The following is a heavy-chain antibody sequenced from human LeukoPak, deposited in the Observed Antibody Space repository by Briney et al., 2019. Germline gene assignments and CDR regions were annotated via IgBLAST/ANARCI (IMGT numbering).Heavy chain of an antibody. CDR3: ARGGTYYYDGSGYFFFDY. J-gene: IGHJ4*02. CDR1: GFSFSSYA. Sequence: GGSLRLSCAASGFSFSSYAMSRVRQAPGEGLEWVSAISGSGGSTYHAASVKGLFTIARDNSKNTLYLQMNSLRAEDTAVYYCARGGTYYYDGSGYFFFDYWGQGTLVTVSS. CDR2: ISGSGGST. D-gene: IGHD3-22*01. V-gene: IGHV3-23*01.